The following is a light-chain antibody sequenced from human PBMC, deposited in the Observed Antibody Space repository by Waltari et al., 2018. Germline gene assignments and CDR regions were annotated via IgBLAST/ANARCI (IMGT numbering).Light chain of an antibody. Sequence: DIVMTQSPLSLPVTPGEPASISCRSSQSLLHSNGYNSLDWYLQKPGQSPQLLIYLGSNRASGVPDRFSGSGSGTDFTLKISRVEAEDVGVYYCMQALQTPRTFGPGTKVDIK. CDR1: QSLLHSNGYNS. CDR3: MQALQTPRT. J-gene: IGKJ3*01. V-gene: IGKV2-28*01. CDR2: LGS.